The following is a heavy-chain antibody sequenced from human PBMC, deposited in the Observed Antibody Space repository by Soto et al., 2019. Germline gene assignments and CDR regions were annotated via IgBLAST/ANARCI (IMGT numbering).Heavy chain of an antibody. CDR1: GGTFSNHA. V-gene: IGHV1-69*12. D-gene: IGHD6-13*01. Sequence: QVHLVQSGAEVKKPGSSVKVSCKASGGTFSNHAINWVRQAPGQGLEWMGRIIPIFTTTNYAQKFQGRVTITADESPIXXYMELRSLKHDDTAVYYCAREVAADGTFREDVFDIWGQGTLVTVSS. CDR3: AREVAADGTFREDVFDI. CDR2: IIPIFTTT. J-gene: IGHJ3*02.